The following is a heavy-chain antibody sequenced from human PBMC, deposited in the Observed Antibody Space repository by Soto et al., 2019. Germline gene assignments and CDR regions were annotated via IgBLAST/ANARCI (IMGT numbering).Heavy chain of an antibody. V-gene: IGHV3-30*03. D-gene: IGHD3-10*01. Sequence: GGSLRLSCAASGFTFSSYGMHWVRQAPGKGLEWVAVISYDGSNKYYADSVKGRFTISRDNSKNTLYLQMNSLRAEDTAVYYCATSEVSGSYYEDYYYYYMDVWGKGTTVTVSS. CDR3: ATSEVSGSYYEDYYYYYMDV. CDR1: GFTFSSYG. J-gene: IGHJ6*03. CDR2: ISYDGSNK.